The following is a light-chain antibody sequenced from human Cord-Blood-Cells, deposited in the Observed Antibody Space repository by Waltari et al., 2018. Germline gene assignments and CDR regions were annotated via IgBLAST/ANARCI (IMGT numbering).Light chain of an antibody. CDR2: EVS. CDR1: TRDVGGYTY. J-gene: IGLJ2*01. CDR3: SSYAGSNNFGV. Sequence: QSALTHPPPAAGSPGHPVTISATGPTRDVGGYTYFSSYQQPPGKAPKVMIYEVSKRPSGVPDRFSGSKSGNTASLTVSGLQAEDEADYYCSSYAGSNNFGVFGGGTKLTVL. V-gene: IGLV2-8*01.